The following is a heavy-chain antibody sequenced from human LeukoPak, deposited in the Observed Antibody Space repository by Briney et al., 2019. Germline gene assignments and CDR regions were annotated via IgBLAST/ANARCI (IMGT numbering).Heavy chain of an antibody. V-gene: IGHV3-53*01. CDR2: IYSGGNT. CDR3: ARGGMITFGGVIVPTEYYFDY. D-gene: IGHD3-16*02. J-gene: IGHJ4*02. CDR1: GLSVSPNY. Sequence: GGSLRLSCAASGLSVSPNYMSWVRQAPGKGLEWVSVIYSGGNTYYADSVKGRFTISRDNSKNTLFLQMNSLRAEDTAVYYCARGGMITFGGVIVPTEYYFDYWGQGTLVTVSS.